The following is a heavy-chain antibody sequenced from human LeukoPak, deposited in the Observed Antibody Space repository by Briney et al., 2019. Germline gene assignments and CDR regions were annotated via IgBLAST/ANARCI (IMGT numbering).Heavy chain of an antibody. V-gene: IGHV3-7*01. J-gene: IGHJ4*02. CDR1: GFTLSSNW. CDR3: ARGNGFIIDY. D-gene: IGHD2-8*01. CDR2: IKQDGSEK. Sequence: PGGSLRLSCADSGFTLSSNWMNWVRQAPGKGLEWVAIIKQDGSEKYYVDSVKGRFTISRDNAKNSLYLQMNSLRAEDTAVYYCARGNGFIIDYWGQGTLVTVSS.